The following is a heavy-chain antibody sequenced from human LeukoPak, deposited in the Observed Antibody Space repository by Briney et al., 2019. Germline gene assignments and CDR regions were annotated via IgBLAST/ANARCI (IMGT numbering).Heavy chain of an antibody. CDR3: ARVGSYGMDV. CDR1: GFTFSSYN. CDR2: ISTSSNTI. J-gene: IGHJ6*02. V-gene: IGHV3-48*01. D-gene: IGHD3-10*01. Sequence: GGSLRLSCAASGFTFSSYNMNWVRQAPGKGLEWVSYISTSSNTIYYADSVKGRFTIYRDNAKNSLYLQMNDLRAEDTAVYYCARVGSYGMDVWGQGTTVTVSS.